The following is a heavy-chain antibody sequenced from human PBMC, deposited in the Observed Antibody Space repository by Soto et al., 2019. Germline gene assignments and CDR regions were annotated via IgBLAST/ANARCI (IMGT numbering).Heavy chain of an antibody. V-gene: IGHV3-33*01. J-gene: IGHJ6*02. CDR1: GFTFSSYG. CDR2: IWYDGSNK. CDR3: ARLGTAGDYYYSGMDV. Sequence: GGSLRLSCAASGFTFSSYGMHWVRQAPGKGLEWVAVIWYDGSNKYYADSVKGRFTISRDNSKNTLYLQMNSLRAEDTAVYYCARLGTAGDYYYSGMDVWGQGTTDTVSS.